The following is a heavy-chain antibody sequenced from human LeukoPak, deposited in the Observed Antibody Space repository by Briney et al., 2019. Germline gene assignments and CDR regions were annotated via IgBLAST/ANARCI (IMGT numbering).Heavy chain of an antibody. D-gene: IGHD5-12*01. CDR2: ISGSGSTT. V-gene: IGHV3-23*01. Sequence: PGGSLRLSCAASGFTFGSYAMSWVRQAPGKGLEWVSSISGSGSTTYYTDSVKGRFTISRDNSKNTLYLQMNSLRGEDTAVYYCAKRLNSGYADYWGQGTLVTVSS. CDR1: GFTFGSYA. J-gene: IGHJ4*02. CDR3: AKRLNSGYADY.